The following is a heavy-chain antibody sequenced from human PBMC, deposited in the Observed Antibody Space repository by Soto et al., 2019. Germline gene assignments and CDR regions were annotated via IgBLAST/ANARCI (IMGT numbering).Heavy chain of an antibody. Sequence: QVQLEQSGAEVKKPGSSVKVSCKASGDRFTSYAISWVRQAPGQGLEWVGTVLPVLGTTNYAQKLRGRVTNTADESTSTAYMELGSLRSEDTAIYYCARDRADRGFDYWGQGTLVTVSS. J-gene: IGHJ4*02. V-gene: IGHV1-69*18. D-gene: IGHD3-10*01. CDR2: VLPVLGTT. CDR3: ARDRADRGFDY. CDR1: GDRFTSYA.